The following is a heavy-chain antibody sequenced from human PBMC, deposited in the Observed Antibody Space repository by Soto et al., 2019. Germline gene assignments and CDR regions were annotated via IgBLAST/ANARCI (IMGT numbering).Heavy chain of an antibody. V-gene: IGHV3-33*01. CDR2: IWYDGSNK. Sequence: QVQLVESGGGVVQPGRSLRLSCAASGFTFSSYGMHWVRQAPGKGLEWVAVIWYDGSNKYYADSVKGRFTISRDNSKNTLYLQMNSLRAEDTAVYYCARGAYSSGWYLVYFQHWGQGTLVTVSS. CDR3: ARGAYSSGWYLVYFQH. D-gene: IGHD6-19*01. J-gene: IGHJ1*01. CDR1: GFTFSSYG.